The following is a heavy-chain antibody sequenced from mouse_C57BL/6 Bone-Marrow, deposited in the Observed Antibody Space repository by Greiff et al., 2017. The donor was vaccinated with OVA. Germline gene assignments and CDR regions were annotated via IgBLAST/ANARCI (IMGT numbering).Heavy chain of an antibody. CDR3: ARERKNWDHYFDY. CDR2: IDPNSGGT. CDR1: GYTFTSYW. J-gene: IGHJ2*01. D-gene: IGHD4-1*01. Sequence: QVQLKQPGAELVKPGASVKLSCKASGYTFTSYWLHWVKQRPGRGLEWIGRIDPNSGGTKYNEKFKSKATLTVDKPSSTAYMQLSSLTSEDSAVYYCARERKNWDHYFDYWGQGTTLTVSS. V-gene: IGHV1-72*01.